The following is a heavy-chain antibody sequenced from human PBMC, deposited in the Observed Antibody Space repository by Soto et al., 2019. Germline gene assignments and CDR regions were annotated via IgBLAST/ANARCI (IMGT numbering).Heavy chain of an antibody. J-gene: IGHJ4*02. Sequence: QVQLVQSGAEVKKPGASVKVSCKASGYTFTSYAMHWVRQAPGQRLEWMGWINAGNGNTKYSQKFQGRVTITRDTPASTDNMELSNLRSEDTAVYYCASIAAAGNDYWGQGTLVTVSS. V-gene: IGHV1-3*01. CDR3: ASIAAAGNDY. D-gene: IGHD6-13*01. CDR1: GYTFTSYA. CDR2: INAGNGNT.